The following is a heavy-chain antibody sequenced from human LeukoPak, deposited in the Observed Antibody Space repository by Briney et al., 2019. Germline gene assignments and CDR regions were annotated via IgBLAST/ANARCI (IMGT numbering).Heavy chain of an antibody. J-gene: IGHJ4*02. CDR1: GFPFNDYY. Sequence: GGSLRLSCAASGFPFNDYYMTWIRQAPGKGLEWVSHISSSGSTIYYADSVKGRFIISRDNAKSSLYLQVNSLRAEDTAVYYCARDTMSSSWYCDNWGQGTLVTVSS. V-gene: IGHV3-11*04. D-gene: IGHD6-13*01. CDR3: ARDTMSSSWYCDN. CDR2: ISSSGSTI.